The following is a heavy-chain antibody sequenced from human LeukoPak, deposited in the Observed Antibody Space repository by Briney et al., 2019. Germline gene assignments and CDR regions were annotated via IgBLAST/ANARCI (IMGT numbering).Heavy chain of an antibody. V-gene: IGHV1-2*02. D-gene: IGHD3-22*01. CDR2: INPNSGGT. Sequence: GASVKVSCKASGYTFTSYAMHWVRQAPGQGLEWMGWINPNSGGTNYAQKFQGRVTMTRDTSISTAYMELSRLRSDDTAVYYCARRSSPWLLLPYYWGQGTLVTVSS. J-gene: IGHJ4*02. CDR3: ARRSSPWLLLPYY. CDR1: GYTFTSYA.